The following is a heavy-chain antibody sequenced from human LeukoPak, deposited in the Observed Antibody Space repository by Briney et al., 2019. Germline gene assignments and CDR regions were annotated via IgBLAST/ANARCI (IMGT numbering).Heavy chain of an antibody. CDR1: GGSISSGDYY. V-gene: IGHV4-30-4*01. CDR3: ARSQLPLSGFDY. CDR2: IYYSGST. Sequence: PSQTLSLTCTVSGGSISSGDYYWSWIRQPPGKGLEWIGYIYYSGSTYYNPSLKSRVPISVDTSKSQFSLKLSSVTAADTAVYYCARSQLPLSGFDYWGQGTLVTVSS. D-gene: IGHD2-15*01. J-gene: IGHJ4*02.